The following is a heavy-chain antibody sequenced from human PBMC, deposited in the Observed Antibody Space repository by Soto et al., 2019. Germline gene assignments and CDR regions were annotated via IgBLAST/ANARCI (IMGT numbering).Heavy chain of an antibody. V-gene: IGHV4-39*01. CDR2: IYYSGST. Sequence: SETLSLTCTVSSGSISSSSYTWGWIRQPPGKGLEWIGSIYYSGSTYYNPSLKSRITVSVDTSKNQFSLNLSSVTAADTAVYYCARLQGYCIRTSCSGYYAMDVWGQGTTVTVPS. J-gene: IGHJ6*02. CDR1: SGSISSSSYT. D-gene: IGHD2-2*01. CDR3: ARLQGYCIRTSCSGYYAMDV.